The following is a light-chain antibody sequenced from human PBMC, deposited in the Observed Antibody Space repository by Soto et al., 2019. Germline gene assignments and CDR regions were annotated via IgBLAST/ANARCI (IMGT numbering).Light chain of an antibody. Sequence: ILMPQSPATLSVSPGERATLSCRARQSVSNNLAWYQQKPGQAPRLLIYDASTRATGIPPRFRGSGSGTEFTRTISGLQSEDFAVNYWQQYNNWPPWTFGQGTKVEIK. V-gene: IGKV3-15*01. CDR2: DAS. CDR1: QSVSNN. CDR3: QQYNNWPPWT. J-gene: IGKJ1*01.